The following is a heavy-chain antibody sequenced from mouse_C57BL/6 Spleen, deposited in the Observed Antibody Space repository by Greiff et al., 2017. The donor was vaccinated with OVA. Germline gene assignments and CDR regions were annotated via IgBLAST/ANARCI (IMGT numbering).Heavy chain of an antibody. CDR2: ISSGSSTI. CDR3: ARPYYWAMDY. CDR1: GFTFSDYG. Sequence: EVQLVESGGGLVKPGGSLKLSCAASGFTFSDYGMHWVRQAPEKGLEWVAYISSGSSTIYYADTVKGRFTISRDNAKNTLFLQMTNLRSEDTAMYYCARPYYWAMDYWGQGTSVTVSS. V-gene: IGHV5-17*01. J-gene: IGHJ4*01.